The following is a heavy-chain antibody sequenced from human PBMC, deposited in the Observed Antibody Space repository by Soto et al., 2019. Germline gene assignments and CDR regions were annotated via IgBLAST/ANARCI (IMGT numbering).Heavy chain of an antibody. CDR1: GGSFRGYY. V-gene: IGHV4-34*01. CDR2: INHSGST. J-gene: IGHJ4*02. Sequence: LSLTWAVYGGSFRGYYWSWIRQPPGKGLEWIGEINHSGSTNYNPSLKNRVTISVDTSKNQFSLKLSSVTAADTAVYYCARVAKPQFGVVTIALDYWGQGTLVTVS. D-gene: IGHD3-3*01. CDR3: ARVAKPQFGVVTIALDY.